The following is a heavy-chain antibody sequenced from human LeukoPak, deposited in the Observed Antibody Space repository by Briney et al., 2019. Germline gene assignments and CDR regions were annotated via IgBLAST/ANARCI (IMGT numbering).Heavy chain of an antibody. V-gene: IGHV4-39*01. Sequence: SSETLSLTWTVSGGSISSSTYYWGWIRQPPGKGLEWIGSIYYSGTTYYMTSLKSRVNISADTSKSQFSLKLSSVTAADTAVYYCARHAYSSGQRTDYWGQGTLVTVPS. D-gene: IGHD5-18*01. CDR3: ARHAYSSGQRTDY. J-gene: IGHJ4*02. CDR2: IYYSGTT. CDR1: GGSISSSTYY.